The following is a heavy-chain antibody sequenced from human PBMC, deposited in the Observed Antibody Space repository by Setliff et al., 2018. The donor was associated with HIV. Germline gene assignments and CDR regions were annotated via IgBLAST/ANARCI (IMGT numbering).Heavy chain of an antibody. CDR1: GYTFTSYG. CDR2: ISAYNGNT. V-gene: IGHV1-18*01. Sequence: ASVKVSCKASGYTFTSYGISWVRQAPGQGLEWMGWISAYNGNTNYAQKLQGRVTMTTDTSTRTAYMELRSLRSDDTAVYYCARRVQVSNWYSRYYYYYIDVWGKGTTVTVSS. CDR3: ARRVQVSNWYSRYYYYYIDV. J-gene: IGHJ6*03. D-gene: IGHD6-13*01.